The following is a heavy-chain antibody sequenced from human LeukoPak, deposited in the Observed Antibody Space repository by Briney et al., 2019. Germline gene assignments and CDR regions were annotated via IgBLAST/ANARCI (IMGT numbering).Heavy chain of an antibody. CDR1: GFTFTSYW. CDR2: IHTDGSGT. J-gene: IGHJ4*02. V-gene: IGHV3-74*01. Sequence: GGSLRLSCAASGFTFTSYWMHWVRQAPGKGLVWVSRIHTDGSGTTYADSVKGRFTISRDNAKNTLYPQMNSLRAEGTAVYYCACDRGYSFDFWGQGTLVTVSS. CDR3: ACDRGYSFDF. D-gene: IGHD5-24*01.